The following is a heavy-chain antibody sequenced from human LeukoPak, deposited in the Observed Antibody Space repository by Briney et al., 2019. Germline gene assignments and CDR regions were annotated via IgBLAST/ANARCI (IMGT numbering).Heavy chain of an antibody. Sequence: PGGSLRLSCAASGFTFDDYAMHWVRQAPGKGLEWVSGITWNSGGLGYADSVKGRFTVSRDNAKNSLYVQMNSLRTEDTALYYCAKDTTGSSSGMKGFDYWGQGTLVTVSS. CDR1: GFTFDDYA. D-gene: IGHD6-19*01. J-gene: IGHJ4*02. CDR3: AKDTTGSSSGMKGFDY. V-gene: IGHV3-9*01. CDR2: ITWNSGGL.